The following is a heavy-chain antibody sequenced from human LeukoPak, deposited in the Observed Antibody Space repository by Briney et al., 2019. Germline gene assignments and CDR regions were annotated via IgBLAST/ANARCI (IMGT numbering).Heavy chain of an antibody. V-gene: IGHV3-30*18. J-gene: IGHJ4*02. CDR3: AKASYDILTGPDD. CDR2: ISYDGSNK. D-gene: IGHD3-9*01. Sequence: GGSLRLSCAASGFTFSSYSMNWVRQAPGKGLEWVAVISYDGSNKYYADSVKGRFTISRDNSKNTLYLQMNSLRAEDTAVYYCAKASYDILTGPDDWGQGTLVTVSS. CDR1: GFTFSSYS.